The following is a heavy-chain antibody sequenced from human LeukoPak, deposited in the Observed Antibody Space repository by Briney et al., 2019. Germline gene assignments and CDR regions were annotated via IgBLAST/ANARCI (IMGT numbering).Heavy chain of an antibody. CDR2: ISSSGSST. Sequence: GGSLRLSCVASGITFSTYAMSWVRQAPGKGLEWVSVISSSGSSTYYADSVKGRFTISRDNLKNTLYLQMNSLRAEDTAVYYCTKVLSGSDGMDVWGQGTTVTVSS. CDR1: GITFSTYA. J-gene: IGHJ6*02. D-gene: IGHD3-10*01. V-gene: IGHV3-23*01. CDR3: TKVLSGSDGMDV.